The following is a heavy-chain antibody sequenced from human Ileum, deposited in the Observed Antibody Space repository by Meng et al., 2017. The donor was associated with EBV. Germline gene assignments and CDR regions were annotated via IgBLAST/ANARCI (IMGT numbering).Heavy chain of an antibody. CDR2: MSDSGIT. CDR3: AKNGEKYFEY. Sequence: GHGEEAGPGVVKPSGTLSLSRAVCGGSISVIKWWSWFRQSPEKGLEWIGEMSDSGITHYNPSLKSRVTISADKSNNQFSLKLTSVTSADTAVYFCAKNGEKYFEYWGQGTLVTVSS. CDR1: GGSISVIKW. V-gene: IGHV4-4*02. J-gene: IGHJ4*02.